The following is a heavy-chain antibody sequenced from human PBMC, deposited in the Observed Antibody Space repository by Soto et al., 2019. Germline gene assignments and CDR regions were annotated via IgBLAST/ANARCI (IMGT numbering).Heavy chain of an antibody. CDR1: GFIFRNYV. Sequence: GGSLRLSCAGSGFIFRNYVMSWVRQAPGKGLEWVSAISPSGGNTSYADFVKGRFTISRDNSKNTLSLQMNGLRAEDSALYYCKKVYRWAIRALDLWGQGTMVTVSS. D-gene: IGHD2-2*02. CDR3: KKVYRWAIRALDL. CDR2: ISPSGGNT. V-gene: IGHV3-23*01. J-gene: IGHJ3*01.